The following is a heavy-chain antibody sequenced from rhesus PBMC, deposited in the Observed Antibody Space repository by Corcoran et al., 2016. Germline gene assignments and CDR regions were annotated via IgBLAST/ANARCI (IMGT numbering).Heavy chain of an antibody. CDR1: GGSISDSYR. Sequence: QVQLQESGPGVVKPSETLSLTCAVSGGSISDSYRWSWIRQSPGKGLEGIGHIYGSSTSTNYNPTLKSRVTISKDTSKNQFSLKLSSVTAADTAVYYCARDIYGRNFDYWGQGVLVTVSS. CDR3: ARDIYGRNFDY. CDR2: IYGSSTST. V-gene: IGHV4S10*01. J-gene: IGHJ4*01. D-gene: IGHD4-29*01.